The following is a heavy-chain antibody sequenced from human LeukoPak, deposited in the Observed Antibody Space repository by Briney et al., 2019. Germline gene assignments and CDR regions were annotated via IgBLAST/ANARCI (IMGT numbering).Heavy chain of an antibody. V-gene: IGHV4-39*01. Sequence: SETLSLTCTVSGGSISSSSYYWGWVRQPPGKGLEWIGSIYYSGSAYYNPSLKSRVTISVDTSKNQFPLKLSSVTAADTAVYYCARLRQQLRYFDYWGQGTLVTVSS. CDR3: ARLRQQLRYFDY. CDR2: IYYSGSA. CDR1: GGSISSSSYY. J-gene: IGHJ4*02. D-gene: IGHD6-13*01.